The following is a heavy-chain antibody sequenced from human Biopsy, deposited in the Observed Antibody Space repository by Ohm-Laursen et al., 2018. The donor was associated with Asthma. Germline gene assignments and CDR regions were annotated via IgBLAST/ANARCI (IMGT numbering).Heavy chain of an antibody. D-gene: IGHD3-3*01. CDR3: ARDVMEWYLPAFDF. CDR1: GFTFRSCA. CDR2: GGSYYDGGLK. V-gene: IGHV3-30-3*01. J-gene: IGHJ4*02. Sequence: SLRLSCSASGFTFRSCAMHWVRQAPGKGLEWVAVGGSYYDGGLKYYADSVNGRFTVSRDDSKDTLYLQMNSLRPDDTAVYYCARDVMEWYLPAFDFWGQGTLVTVSS.